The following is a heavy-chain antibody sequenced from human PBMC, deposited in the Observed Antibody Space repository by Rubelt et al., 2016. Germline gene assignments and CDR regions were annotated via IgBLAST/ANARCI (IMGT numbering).Heavy chain of an antibody. CDR2: IYHSGST. J-gene: IGHJ4*02. CDR1: GGSISSSNW. Sequence: QVQLQESGPGLVKPSGTLSLTCAVSGGSISSSNWWSWVRQPPGKGLEWIGEIYHSGSTNYNPSLKSRVTISVDKSKNQFSLKLSSVTAADTAVCYCARDNPYGDYVYYFDYWGQGTLVTVSS. V-gene: IGHV4-4*02. CDR3: ARDNPYGDYVYYFDY. D-gene: IGHD4-17*01.